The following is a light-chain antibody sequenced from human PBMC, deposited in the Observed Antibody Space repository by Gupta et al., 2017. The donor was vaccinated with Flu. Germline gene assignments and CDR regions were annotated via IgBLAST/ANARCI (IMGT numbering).Light chain of an antibody. V-gene: IGLV2-14*01. J-gene: IGLJ1*01. CDR2: EVS. CDR1: SSDIGGFDY. Sequence: QSALTQPATVSGSPGPSITNSCTGTSSDIGGFDYVSWCQQRPGKAPKLMVYEVSNRPSGVSNRFSGAKSCNTAALTISGLQPEDDADYYCSSYTSISSYVFGTGTKVTVL. CDR3: SSYTSISSYV.